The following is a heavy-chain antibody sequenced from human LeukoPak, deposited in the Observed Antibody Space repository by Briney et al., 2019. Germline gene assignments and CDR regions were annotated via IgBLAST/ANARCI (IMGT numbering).Heavy chain of an antibody. CDR3: ARETFHDYNTIEW. V-gene: IGHV3-33*07. CDR1: GFTLSNFG. D-gene: IGHD4-11*01. CDR2: LWYDGTSE. Sequence: SLRLSCAASGFTLSNFGMYWVRQAPGKGLEWVAFLWYDGTSEDYADSVKGRFTVSRDNSKNTLYLQMNSLRVEDTAVYYCARETFHDYNTIEWWGQGTLVTVSS. J-gene: IGHJ4*02.